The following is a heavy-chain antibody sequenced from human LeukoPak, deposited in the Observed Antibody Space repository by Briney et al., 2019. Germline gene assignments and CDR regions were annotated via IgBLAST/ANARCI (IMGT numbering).Heavy chain of an antibody. Sequence: SETLSLTCTVSGGSISSSSYHWDWIRQPPGKGLEWIGSIYYSGSTYYNPSLKSRVTISVDTSKNQFSLKLSSVTAADTAVYYCARRGIGIADRYYYYMDVWGKGTTVTISS. J-gene: IGHJ6*03. CDR2: IYYSGST. V-gene: IGHV4-39*01. D-gene: IGHD6-13*01. CDR1: GGSISSSSYH. CDR3: ARRGIGIADRYYYYMDV.